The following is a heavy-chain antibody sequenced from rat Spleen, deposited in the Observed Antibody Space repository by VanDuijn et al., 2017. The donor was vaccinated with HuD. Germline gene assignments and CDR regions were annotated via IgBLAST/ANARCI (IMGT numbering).Heavy chain of an antibody. V-gene: IGHV5-31*01. CDR2: ISYDGGRN. Sequence: EVQLVESGGGLVQPGRSLKLSCVASGFTFNNYWMSWIRQAPGKGLEWVASISYDGGRNFYRDSVKGRFTISRDNAKSTLYLQMDSLRSEDTATYYCTTRPYYSSLNWFPYWGQGTLVTVSS. CDR1: GFTFNNYW. J-gene: IGHJ3*01. D-gene: IGHD1-2*01. CDR3: TTRPYYSSLNWFPY.